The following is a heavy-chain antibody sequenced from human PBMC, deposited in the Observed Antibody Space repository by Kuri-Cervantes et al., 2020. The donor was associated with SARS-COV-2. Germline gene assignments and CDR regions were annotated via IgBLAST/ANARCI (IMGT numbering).Heavy chain of an antibody. D-gene: IGHD6-19*01. J-gene: IGHJ4*02. Sequence: SETLSLTCAVSGYSISSGYYWGWIRQPPGKGLEWIGIIYHSGSTYDNPSLKSRVTISVDTSKNQFSLRLTSVTAADTAVYYCARAPAPGYSSGWYCDYWGQGIRVTVSS. CDR3: ARAPAPGYSSGWYCDY. CDR1: GYSISSGYY. V-gene: IGHV4-38-2*01. CDR2: IYHSGST.